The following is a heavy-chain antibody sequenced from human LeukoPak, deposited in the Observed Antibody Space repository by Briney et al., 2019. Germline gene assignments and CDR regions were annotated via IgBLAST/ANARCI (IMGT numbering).Heavy chain of an antibody. CDR1: GFTFSSYA. V-gene: IGHV3-23*01. CDR3: AKGPWDLPHAFDI. D-gene: IGHD1-26*01. Sequence: PGGSLRLSCAASGFTFSSYAMSWVRQAPGKGLECVSTMSGSGSITRYADSVKGRFIISRDNSKNTLYFQMNSLRAEDTAIYYCAKGPWDLPHAFDIWGLGTMVTVSS. CDR2: MSGSGSIT. J-gene: IGHJ3*02.